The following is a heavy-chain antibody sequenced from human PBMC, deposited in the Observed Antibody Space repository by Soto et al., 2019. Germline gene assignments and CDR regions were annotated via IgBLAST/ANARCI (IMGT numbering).Heavy chain of an antibody. V-gene: IGHV3-7*01. J-gene: IGHJ4*02. CDR1: GFTFSSYW. Sequence: HPGGSLRLSCAASGFTFSSYWMSWVRQAPRKGLEWVANIKQDGSEKYYVDSVKGRFTISRDNSKNSLYLQMNSLRAEDTAVYYCARDDYGDYEALVYWGQGTLVTVSS. D-gene: IGHD4-17*01. CDR3: ARDDYGDYEALVY. CDR2: IKQDGSEK.